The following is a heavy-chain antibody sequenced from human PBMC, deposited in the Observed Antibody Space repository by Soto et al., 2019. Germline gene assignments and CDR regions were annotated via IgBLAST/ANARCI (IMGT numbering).Heavy chain of an antibody. D-gene: IGHD6-19*01. CDR2: INPHSGDT. V-gene: IGHV1-2*06. CDR3: AGDRFTSGCDYFDL. J-gene: IGHJ4*02. CDR1: GYTFIDYS. Sequence: ASVKVSCKASGYTFIDYSIHWVRQAPGQGLEWMGRINPHSGDTDYSQKFRCRVTLTRDTSSSTAYMELTRVRFDDTAIYYCAGDRFTSGCDYFDLWGQGTQVTLS.